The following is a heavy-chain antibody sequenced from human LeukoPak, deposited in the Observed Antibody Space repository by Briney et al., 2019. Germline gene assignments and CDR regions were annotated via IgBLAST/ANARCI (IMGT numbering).Heavy chain of an antibody. CDR1: GFTFSSYA. CDR3: ARSAAGDEYFQH. D-gene: IGHD6-13*01. V-gene: IGHV3-30-3*01. Sequence: GGSLRLSCAASGFTFSSYAMHWVRQAPGKGPEWVAVISYDGSNKYYADSVKGRFTISRDNSKNTLYLQMNSLRAEDTAVYYCARSAAGDEYFQHWGQGTLVTVSS. J-gene: IGHJ1*01. CDR2: ISYDGSNK.